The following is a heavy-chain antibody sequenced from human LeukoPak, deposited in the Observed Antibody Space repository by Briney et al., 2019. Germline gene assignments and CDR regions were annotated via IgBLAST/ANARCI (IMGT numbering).Heavy chain of an antibody. D-gene: IGHD3-16*02. CDR2: ISSSSSYI. CDR1: GFTCSSYE. J-gene: IGHJ2*01. CDR3: ARDASMITFGGVIVSPDWYFDL. V-gene: IGHV3-21*01. Sequence: PGGSLRLSCAASGFTCSSYEMNWVRQAPGKGLEWVSSISSSSSYIYYADSVKGRFTISRDNAKNSLYLQMNSLRAEDTAVYYCARDASMITFGGVIVSPDWYFDLWGRGTLVTVSS.